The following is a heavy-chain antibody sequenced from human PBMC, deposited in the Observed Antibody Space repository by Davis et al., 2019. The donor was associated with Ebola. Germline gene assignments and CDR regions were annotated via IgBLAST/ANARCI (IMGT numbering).Heavy chain of an antibody. D-gene: IGHD2-8*02. CDR1: GGSFSSCY. CDR2: ISDTGST. V-gene: IGHV4-34*01. J-gene: IGHJ5*02. Sequence: SETLSLTCAVNGGSFSSCYWSWIRQTPGKGLEWIGEISDTGSTTYSQSLKGRVTMSLDTSKNQFSLTVTSVTAADTAVYYCARGRYSPRVTVGVYAKFDPWGQGTPVTVSS. CDR3: ARGRYSPRVTVGVYAKFDP.